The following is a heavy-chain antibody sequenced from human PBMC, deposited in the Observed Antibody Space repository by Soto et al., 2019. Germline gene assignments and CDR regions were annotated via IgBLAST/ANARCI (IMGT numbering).Heavy chain of an antibody. J-gene: IGHJ1*01. V-gene: IGHV3-21*01. Sequence: PGGYLRLSCAASGFTFSAYGFNWVRQAPGKGLEWIAYISSSSSYMYYADSVKGRFTVSRDNAQKSLYLEMNSLRADDTAVYYCARDFPRLLPHLPPGYFQHCGQGTLVTVS. CDR3: ARDFPRLLPHLPPGYFQH. CDR1: GFTFSAYG. CDR2: ISSSSSYM.